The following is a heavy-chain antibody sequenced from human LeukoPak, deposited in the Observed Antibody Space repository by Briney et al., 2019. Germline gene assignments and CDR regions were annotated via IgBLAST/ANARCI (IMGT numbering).Heavy chain of an antibody. CDR1: GFTFSRHW. Sequence: GGSLRLSCAAAGFTFSRHWMHWVRQAPGKGLVWISRINSDASDTNYADFVKGRFTISRDNAKNTVYLQINSLRDEDTAVYYCARICSSTDCLIPDWGQGTLVTVSS. CDR2: INSDASDT. D-gene: IGHD2-2*01. CDR3: ARICSSTDCLIPD. V-gene: IGHV3-74*01. J-gene: IGHJ4*02.